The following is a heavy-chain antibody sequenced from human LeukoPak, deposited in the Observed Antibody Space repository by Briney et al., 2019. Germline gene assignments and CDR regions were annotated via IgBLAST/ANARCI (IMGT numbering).Heavy chain of an antibody. Sequence: GESLKISCKGSGYSFTSYWIGWVRQMPGKGLEWMGIIYPGDSDTKYIPSFQGRITISADKSTSTAYLQWSSLEASDTAMYYCARRRDYSSSSRSFDIWGQGTMVTVSS. CDR3: ARRRDYSSSSRSFDI. J-gene: IGHJ3*02. D-gene: IGHD6-6*01. CDR2: IYPGDSDT. CDR1: GYSFTSYW. V-gene: IGHV5-51*01.